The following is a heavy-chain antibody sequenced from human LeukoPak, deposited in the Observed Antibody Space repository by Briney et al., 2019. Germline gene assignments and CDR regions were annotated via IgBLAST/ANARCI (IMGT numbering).Heavy chain of an antibody. J-gene: IGHJ4*02. CDR1: GFTFSSYA. D-gene: IGHD2-21*02. Sequence: GGSLRLSCAAPGFTFSSYAMHWVRQAPGKGLEWVAVISYDGSNKYYADSVKGRFTISRDNSKNTLYLQMNSLRAEDTAVYYCASPHIVVVTAMGALDYWGQGTLVTVSS. CDR3: ASPHIVVVTAMGALDY. V-gene: IGHV3-30-3*01. CDR2: ISYDGSNK.